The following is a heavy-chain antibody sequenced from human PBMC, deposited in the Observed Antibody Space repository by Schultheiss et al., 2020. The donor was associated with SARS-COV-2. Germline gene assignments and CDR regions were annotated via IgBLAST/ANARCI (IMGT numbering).Heavy chain of an antibody. V-gene: IGHV2-5*02. CDR2: IYWDDDK. CDR3: AREGGYNWNDVGWFDP. CDR1: GFSLNTYGVG. D-gene: IGHD1-20*01. Sequence: SGPTLVKPTQTLTLTCTFSGFSLNTYGVGVGWIRQPPGKALEWLALIYWDDDKRYSPSLNSRLTITKDTSKNQVVLTMTNMDPVDTATYYCAREGGYNWNDVGWFDPWGQGTLVTVSS. J-gene: IGHJ5*02.